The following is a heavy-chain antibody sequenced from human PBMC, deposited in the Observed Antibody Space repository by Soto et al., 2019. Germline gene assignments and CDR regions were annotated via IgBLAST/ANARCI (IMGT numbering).Heavy chain of an antibody. J-gene: IGHJ4*02. V-gene: IGHV3-23*01. CDR2: ISVSGGST. D-gene: IGHD1-26*01. CDR3: AKSTRVREVGATGLVY. CDR1: GFTFSSYA. Sequence: EVQLLESGGGLVQRGGSLRLSCAASGFTFSSYAMSWVRQAPGRGLEWVSAISVSGGSTYYADSVKGRFTIARDNSKNTLYLQMNIRRAEDTAVYYWAKSTRVREVGATGLVYWGQGTLVTVSS.